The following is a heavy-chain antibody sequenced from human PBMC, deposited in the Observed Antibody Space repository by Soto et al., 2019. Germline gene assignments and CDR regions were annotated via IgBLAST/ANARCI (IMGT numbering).Heavy chain of an antibody. Sequence: GGSLRLSCAASGFTFSSYGMHWVRQAPGKGLEWVAVISYDGSNKYYADSVKGRFTISRDNSKNTLYLQMNSLRAEDTAVYYCAKDDYYDSSGSVYWGQGTLVTVSS. CDR2: ISYDGSNK. CDR1: GFTFSSYG. D-gene: IGHD3-22*01. CDR3: AKDDYYDSSGSVY. V-gene: IGHV3-30*18. J-gene: IGHJ4*02.